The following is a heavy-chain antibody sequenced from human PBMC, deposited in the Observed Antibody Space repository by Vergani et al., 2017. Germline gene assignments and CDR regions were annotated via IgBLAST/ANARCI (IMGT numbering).Heavy chain of an antibody. CDR1: GFTFSSYS. CDR3: AGLGYGDYDPAYYFDY. Sequence: EVQLVESGGGLVQPGGSLRLSCAASGFTFSSYSMNWVRQAPGGGLGWVSYISSSSSTIYYADSVKGRFTISRDNAKNSLYLQMNSLRAEDTAVYYCAGLGYGDYDPAYYFDYWGQGTLVTVSS. J-gene: IGHJ4*02. CDR2: ISSSSSTI. V-gene: IGHV3-48*04. D-gene: IGHD4-17*01.